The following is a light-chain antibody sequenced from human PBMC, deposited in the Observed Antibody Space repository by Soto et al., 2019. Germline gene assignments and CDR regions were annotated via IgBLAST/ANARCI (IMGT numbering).Light chain of an antibody. CDR3: HYYDTSPMYT. V-gene: IGKV3-20*01. CDR2: GAS. J-gene: IGKJ2*01. CDR1: QSVTSTY. Sequence: IVLTQSPGTLSLSPGERATPSCRASQSVTSTYLAWYQQKPGQAPRLLIYGASSRATGIPDRFSGSGSGTDFTLTISRLEPEDFAVYHCHYYDTSPMYTFGQGTKVDIK.